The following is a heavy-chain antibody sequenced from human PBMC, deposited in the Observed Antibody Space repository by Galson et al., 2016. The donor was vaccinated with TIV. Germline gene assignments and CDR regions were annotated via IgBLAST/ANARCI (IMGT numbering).Heavy chain of an antibody. V-gene: IGHV3-66*02. CDR3: ARERRYCGNNCYLYYYYGMDV. CDR1: GFTVSDNF. Sequence: SLRLSCAASGFTVSDNFMTWVRQAPGRGLEWVSLISAGGTTSYADSVQGRFTVSRDGSENTLYLQMSSLRPEDTAVCYCARERRYCGNNCYLYYYYGMDVWGQGTKVTVSS. D-gene: IGHD2-21*02. CDR2: ISAGGTT. J-gene: IGHJ6*02.